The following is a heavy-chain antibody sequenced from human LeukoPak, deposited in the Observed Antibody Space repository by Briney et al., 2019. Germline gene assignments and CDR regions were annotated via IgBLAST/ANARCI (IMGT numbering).Heavy chain of an antibody. CDR2: IPYDGSDK. Sequence: GGSLRLSCAASGFTFSSYGMHWVRQAPGKGLEWVAFIPYDGSDKYYADSVKGRFTISRDNAKNSLYLQMNSLRAEDTAVYYCARDPYSGGYSSYYYYYMDVWGKGTTVTVSS. CDR3: ARDPYSGGYSSYYYYYMDV. J-gene: IGHJ6*03. CDR1: GFTFSSYG. D-gene: IGHD1-26*01. V-gene: IGHV3-30*12.